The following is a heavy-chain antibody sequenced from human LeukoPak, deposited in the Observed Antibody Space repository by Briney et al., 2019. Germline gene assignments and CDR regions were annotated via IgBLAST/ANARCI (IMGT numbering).Heavy chain of an antibody. CDR2: INPSGGST. V-gene: IGHV1-46*01. D-gene: IGHD6-6*01. J-gene: IGHJ5*02. Sequence: GASVKVSCKASGYTFTSYYMHWVRQAPGQGLEWMGIINPSGGSTSYTQKFQGRVTITADESTSTAYMELSSLRSEDTAVYYCARAHKQYSSSYNWFDPWGQGTLVTVSS. CDR3: ARAHKQYSSSYNWFDP. CDR1: GYTFTSYY.